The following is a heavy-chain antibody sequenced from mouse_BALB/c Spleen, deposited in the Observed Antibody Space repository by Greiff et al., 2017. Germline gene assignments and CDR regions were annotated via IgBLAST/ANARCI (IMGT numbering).Heavy chain of an antibody. Sequence: EVQRVESGGGLVKPGGSLKLSCAASGFTFSSYAMSWVRQSPEKRLEWVAEISSGGSYTYYPDTVTGRFTISRDNAKNTLYLEMSSLRSEDTAMYYCARPNWDENYAMDYWGQGTSVTVSS. J-gene: IGHJ4*01. V-gene: IGHV5-9-4*01. CDR3: ARPNWDENYAMDY. D-gene: IGHD4-1*01. CDR1: GFTFSSYA. CDR2: ISSGGSYT.